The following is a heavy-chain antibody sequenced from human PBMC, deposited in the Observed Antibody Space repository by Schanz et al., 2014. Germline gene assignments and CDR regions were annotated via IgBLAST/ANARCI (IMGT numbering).Heavy chain of an antibody. CDR3: ARDRRRYCSTASCLHDNWFDP. J-gene: IGHJ5*02. Sequence: QVQLVQSGAEVKKPGSSMKVSCKASGGTFNSYTINWVRQAPGQGLEWMGRVIPILGVTHYAQKFQGRVTITADKSTTTAYMELNSLNSDDTAVYYCARDRRRYCSTASCLHDNWFDPWGQGTLVIVSS. CDR1: GGTFNSYT. D-gene: IGHD2-2*01. CDR2: VIPILGVT. V-gene: IGHV1-69*08.